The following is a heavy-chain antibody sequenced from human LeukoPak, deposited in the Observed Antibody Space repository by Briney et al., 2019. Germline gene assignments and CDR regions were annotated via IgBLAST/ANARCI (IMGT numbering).Heavy chain of an antibody. CDR3: ANRLVAATLYYYYYYGMDV. V-gene: IGHV3-23*01. Sequence: PGGSLRLSCAASGFTFSSYAMSWVRQAPGKGLEWVSAISGSGGSTYYADSVKGRFTISRDNSKNTLYLQMNSLRAEDTAVYYCANRLVAATLYYYYYYGMDVWGQGTTVTVSS. CDR1: GFTFSSYA. CDR2: ISGSGGST. J-gene: IGHJ6*02. D-gene: IGHD2-15*01.